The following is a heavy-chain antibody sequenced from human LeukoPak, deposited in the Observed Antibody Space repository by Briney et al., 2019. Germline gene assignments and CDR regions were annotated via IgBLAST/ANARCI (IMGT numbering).Heavy chain of an antibody. D-gene: IGHD6-19*01. V-gene: IGHV1-69*05. CDR1: GGTFSSYA. CDR2: IIPIFGTA. Sequence: VASVKVSCKASGGTFSSYAISWVRQAPGQGLEWMGGIIPIFGTANYAQKFQGRVTMTRDTSTSTVYMELSSLRSEDTAVYYCARDLGSGWYRFDYYYGMDVWGQGTTVTVSS. CDR3: ARDLGSGWYRFDYYYGMDV. J-gene: IGHJ6*02.